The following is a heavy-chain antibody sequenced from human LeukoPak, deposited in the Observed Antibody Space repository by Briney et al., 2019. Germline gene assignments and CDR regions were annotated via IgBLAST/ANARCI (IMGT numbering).Heavy chain of an antibody. V-gene: IGHV4-4*07. CDR2: IYSTGTT. CDR1: GGSMNQYY. CDR3: ASGGNYYGSGSYYGWFDP. J-gene: IGHJ5*02. D-gene: IGHD3-10*01. Sequence: PSETLSLTCTVSGGSMNQYYWSWIRQPAGKGLEWIGRIYSTGTTYYKPSLKSRVTMSVDTSHNQFFLKLNSVTAADTAVYYCASGGNYYGSGSYYGWFDPWGQGTLVTVSS.